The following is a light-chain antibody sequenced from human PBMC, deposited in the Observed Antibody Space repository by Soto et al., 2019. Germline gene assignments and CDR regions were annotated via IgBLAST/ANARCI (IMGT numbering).Light chain of an antibody. Sequence: EIVLTQSPATLSLSPGERATLSCWASQSVSRYLAWYQQKPGQAPRLLIYDASSRATGIPARFSGSGSGTVFTLTITSLEPEDFAVYYCQQRSNWPLLTFGGGTKVESK. J-gene: IGKJ4*01. CDR3: QQRSNWPLLT. CDR1: QSVSRY. CDR2: DAS. V-gene: IGKV3-11*01.